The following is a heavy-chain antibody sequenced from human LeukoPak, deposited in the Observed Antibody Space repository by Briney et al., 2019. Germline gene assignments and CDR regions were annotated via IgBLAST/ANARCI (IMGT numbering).Heavy chain of an antibody. Sequence: SPTLSLTCAVYGGSFSEHYWSWISQPPGKGLEWNGRIYTSANTSYNPSLKSRVTMSVDTSKNQFSLKLSSVTAADTAVYYCARDAFSGATRFDPWGQGTLVTVSS. D-gene: IGHD1-1*01. CDR3: ARDAFSGATRFDP. J-gene: IGHJ5*02. CDR2: IYTSANT. CDR1: GGSFSEHY. V-gene: IGHV4-4*07.